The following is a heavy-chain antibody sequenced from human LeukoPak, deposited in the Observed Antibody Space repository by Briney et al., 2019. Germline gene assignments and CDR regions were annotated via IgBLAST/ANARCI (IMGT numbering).Heavy chain of an antibody. J-gene: IGHJ4*02. CDR2: IRGDGNEK. D-gene: IGHD1-14*01. V-gene: IGHV3-7*03. CDR1: GFSFSSYW. CDR3: MTELLGY. Sequence: TGGSLRLSRAASGFSFSSYWMTWVRQAPGRGLEFVANIRGDGNEKYYMDSMKGRLTISRDNAKNSLFLQMSGLRAEDTAVYYCMTELLGYRGQGTLVTVSS.